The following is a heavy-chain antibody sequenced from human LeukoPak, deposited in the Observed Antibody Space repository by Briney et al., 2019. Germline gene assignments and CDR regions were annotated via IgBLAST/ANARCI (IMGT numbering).Heavy chain of an antibody. Sequence: GGSLRLSCAASGFTVSSNYMSWVRQAPGKGLESVSVIYSGGSTYYADSVKGRFTISRDNSKNTLYLQMNSLRAEDTAVYYCARGGSYYNPYYYYMDVWGKGTTVTISS. CDR3: ARGGSYYNPYYYYMDV. CDR2: IYSGGST. J-gene: IGHJ6*03. V-gene: IGHV3-53*01. D-gene: IGHD1-26*01. CDR1: GFTVSSNY.